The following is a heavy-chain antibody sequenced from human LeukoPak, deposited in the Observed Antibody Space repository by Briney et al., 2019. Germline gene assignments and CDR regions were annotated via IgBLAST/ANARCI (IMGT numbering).Heavy chain of an antibody. CDR3: ARAVSGYDSDAFDI. CDR2: IFYTGRT. J-gene: IGHJ3*02. V-gene: IGHV4-59*01. D-gene: IGHD5-12*01. Sequence: SETLSLTCTVSGGSIGSDYWNWIRQPPGRGLEWIGYIFYTGRTNYNPSLKSRVTISVDTSKNQFSLKLSSVTAADTAVYYCARAVSGYDSDAFDIWGQGTMVTVSS. CDR1: GGSIGSDY.